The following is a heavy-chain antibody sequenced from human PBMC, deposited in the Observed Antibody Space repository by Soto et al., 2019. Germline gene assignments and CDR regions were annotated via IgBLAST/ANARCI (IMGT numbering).Heavy chain of an antibody. D-gene: IGHD3-22*01. CDR3: ARGRREIVVVTSNWFDP. Sequence: SETLSLTCTVSGGSISSGGYYWSWIRQPPGKGLEWIGEINHSGSTNYNPSLKSRVTISVDTSKNQFSLKLSSVTAADTAVYYCARGRREIVVVTSNWFDPWGQGTLVTAPQ. J-gene: IGHJ5*02. V-gene: IGHV4-39*07. CDR2: INHSGST. CDR1: GGSISSGGYY.